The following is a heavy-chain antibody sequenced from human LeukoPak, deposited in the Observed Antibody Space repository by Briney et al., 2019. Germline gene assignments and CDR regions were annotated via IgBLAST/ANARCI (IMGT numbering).Heavy chain of an antibody. CDR3: AKDGGGTIFGMVIILHYMDV. Sequence: PGGSLRLSCAASGFTFSDYAMNWVRQAPGKGLEWVSSISGSGGSTYYADSVKGRFTISRDNSKNTLYLQMNSLRAEDTAGYYCAKDGGGTIFGMVIILHYMDVWGKGTTVTVSS. J-gene: IGHJ6*03. CDR2: ISGSGGST. CDR1: GFTFSDYA. V-gene: IGHV3-23*01. D-gene: IGHD3-3*01.